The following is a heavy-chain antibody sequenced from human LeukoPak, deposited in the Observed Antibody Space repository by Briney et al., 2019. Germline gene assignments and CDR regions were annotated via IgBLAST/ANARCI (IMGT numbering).Heavy chain of an antibody. J-gene: IGHJ2*01. Sequence: SETLSLTCTVSGGSISSGGYYWSWIRQHPGKGLEWIGYIYYSGSTYYNPSLKSRVTISVDTSKNQFSLKLSSVTAADPAVYYCARELQLGHTGWYFDLWGRGTLVTVSS. CDR3: ARELQLGHTGWYFDL. CDR1: GGSISSGGYY. CDR2: IYYSGST. V-gene: IGHV4-31*03. D-gene: IGHD1/OR15-1a*01.